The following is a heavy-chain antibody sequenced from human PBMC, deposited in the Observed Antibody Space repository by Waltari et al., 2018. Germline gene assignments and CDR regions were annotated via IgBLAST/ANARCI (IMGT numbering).Heavy chain of an antibody. D-gene: IGHD3-16*01. CDR3: ARGMGDI. Sequence: EVQLVESGGGLVQPGGSLRLSCEASGFMFSNWMHWVRQAPGKVQVWISRINPYPNRITYAASVKCRFTVSRDYARNTLYLQMSSLRVEDTAVYYCARGMGDIWGQGTLVTVSS. CDR2: INPYPNRI. V-gene: IGHV3-74*01. J-gene: IGHJ4*02. CDR1: GFMFSNW.